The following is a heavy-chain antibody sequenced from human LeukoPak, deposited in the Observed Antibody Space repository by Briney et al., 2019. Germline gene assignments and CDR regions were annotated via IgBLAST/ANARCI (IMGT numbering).Heavy chain of an antibody. CDR1: GYTFTGYY. V-gene: IGHV1-2*06. CDR3: TKAPYCSSTSCVFDY. D-gene: IGHD2-2*01. CDR2: INPNSGGT. Sequence: ASVKVSCKASGYTFTGYYMHWVRQAPGQGLEWMGRINPNSGGTNYAQKFQGRVTMTRDTSISTAYMELSRLRSDDTAVYYCTKAPYCSSTSCVFDYWGQGTLVTVSS. J-gene: IGHJ4*02.